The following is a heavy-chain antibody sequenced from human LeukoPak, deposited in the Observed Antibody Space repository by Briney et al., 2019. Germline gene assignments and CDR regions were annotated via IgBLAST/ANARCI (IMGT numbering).Heavy chain of an antibody. CDR3: VRLNGNYYNYYGMDV. D-gene: IGHD1-1*01. CDR1: GGSISGYY. Sequence: KPSETLSLTCTVPGGSISGYYWSWIRQPPGQGLEWIGNIYYSGSTDYNPSLKSRVTISEDTSKNQFSLELSSVTAADSAVYYCVRLNGNYYNYYGMDVWGQGTTVTVSS. CDR2: IYYSGST. J-gene: IGHJ6*02. V-gene: IGHV4-59*01.